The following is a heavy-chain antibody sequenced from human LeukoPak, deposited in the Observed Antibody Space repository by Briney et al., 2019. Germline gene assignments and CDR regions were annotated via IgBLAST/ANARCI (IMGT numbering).Heavy chain of an antibody. CDR1: GYTFTGYY. D-gene: IGHD3-3*01. CDR2: INPNSGGT. CDR3: ARDANFWSGYYTGLLDY. V-gene: IGHV1-2*02. J-gene: IGHJ4*02. Sequence: GASVKVSCKASGYTFTGYYMHWVRQAPGQGLEWMGWINPNSGGTNYAQKFQGRVTMTRDTSISTAYMELSRLRSDDTAVYYCARDANFWSGYYTGLLDYWGQGTLVTVSS.